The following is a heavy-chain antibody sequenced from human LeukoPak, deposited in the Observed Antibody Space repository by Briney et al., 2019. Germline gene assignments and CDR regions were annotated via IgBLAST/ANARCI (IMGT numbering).Heavy chain of an antibody. J-gene: IGHJ4*02. CDR3: ARHDYGDYPFDY. CDR2: INHSGST. V-gene: IGHV4-34*01. D-gene: IGHD4-17*01. Sequence: PPGKGLEWIGEINHSGSTNYNPSLKSRVTISVDTSKNQFSLKLSSVTAADTAVYYCARHDYGDYPFDYWGQGTLVTVSS.